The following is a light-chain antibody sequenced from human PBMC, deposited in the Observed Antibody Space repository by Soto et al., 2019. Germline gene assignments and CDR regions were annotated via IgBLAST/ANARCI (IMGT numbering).Light chain of an antibody. Sequence: QSALTQPPSASGSPGQSVTISCTGTSSDVDAYKYVSGYQQYPGKAPKLMIYEVSKRPSGVPDRFSGSKSGNTASLTVSGLQAEDEADYYCTSYVGSDIWVFGGGTKLTVL. CDR3: TSYVGSDIWV. J-gene: IGLJ3*02. CDR2: EVS. V-gene: IGLV2-8*01. CDR1: SSDVDAYKY.